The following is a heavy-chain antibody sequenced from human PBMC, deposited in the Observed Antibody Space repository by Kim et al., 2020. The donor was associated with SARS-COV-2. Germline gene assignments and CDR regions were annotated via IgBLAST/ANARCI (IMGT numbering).Heavy chain of an antibody. CDR2: IYYSGST. CDR3: ARVGRGKWFGGLLHCDF. D-gene: IGHD3-10*01. Sequence: SETLSLTCTVSGGSISSGGYYWSWLRQHPGKGLEWIGYIYYSGSTYYNPSLKSRVTISVDTSKNQFSLKLSSVTAAATAVYYCARVGRGKWFGGLLHCDFWGQGTLVTVSS. J-gene: IGHJ4*02. V-gene: IGHV4-31*03. CDR1: GGSISSGGYY.